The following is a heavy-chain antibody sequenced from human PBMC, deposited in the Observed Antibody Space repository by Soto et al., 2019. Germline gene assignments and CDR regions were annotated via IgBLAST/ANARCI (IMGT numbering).Heavy chain of an antibody. CDR1: GYTFTSYG. CDR2: ISAYNGNT. Sequence: QVQLVQSGAEVKKPGASVKVSCKASGYTFTSYGISWVRQAPGQGLEWMGWISAYNGNTNYAQKLQGRVTMTTDTSPSXXYMELRSLRSDDTAVYYCARFMTYYYDSSGYYASDWGQGTLVTVSS. CDR3: ARFMTYYYDSSGYYASD. J-gene: IGHJ4*02. D-gene: IGHD3-22*01. V-gene: IGHV1-18*01.